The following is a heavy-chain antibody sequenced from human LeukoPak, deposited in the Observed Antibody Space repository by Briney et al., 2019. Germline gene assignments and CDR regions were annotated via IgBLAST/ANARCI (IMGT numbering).Heavy chain of an antibody. CDR1: GGSISSYY. V-gene: IGHV4-59*01. Sequence: SETLSHTRTVSGGSISSYYWSWIRQPPGKGLEWIGYIYYSGSTNYNPSLKSRVTISVDTSKNQFSLKLSSVTAADTAVYYCARDGSGLLDYWGQGTLVTVSS. CDR2: IYYSGST. CDR3: ARDGSGLLDY. J-gene: IGHJ4*02.